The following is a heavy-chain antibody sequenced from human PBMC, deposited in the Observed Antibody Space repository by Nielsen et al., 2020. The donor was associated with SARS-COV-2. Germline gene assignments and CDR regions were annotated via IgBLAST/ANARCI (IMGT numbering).Heavy chain of an antibody. Sequence: SVKVSCKASGGTFSSYAISWVRQAPGQGLEWMGGIIPIFGTANYAQKFQGRVTITADEFTSTAYMELSSLRSEDTAVYYCARDYDSSGYYSGWFDPWGQGTLVTVSS. CDR1: GGTFSSYA. V-gene: IGHV1-69*13. D-gene: IGHD3-22*01. J-gene: IGHJ5*02. CDR2: IIPIFGTA. CDR3: ARDYDSSGYYSGWFDP.